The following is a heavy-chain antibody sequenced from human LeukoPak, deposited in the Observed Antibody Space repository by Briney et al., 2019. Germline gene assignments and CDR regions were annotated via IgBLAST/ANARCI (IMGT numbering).Heavy chain of an antibody. V-gene: IGHV4-39*01. CDR2: VFYTGSA. Sequence: SETLSLTCAVSGASINSAGYYWGWIRQPPGKGLEWIGGVFYTGSAYYNPSLKSRATVSIGTSRIQFSLNLTSVTAADTAVYYCARLQYYSGSGSYPDYWGQGTLVTVSS. J-gene: IGHJ4*02. CDR3: ARLQYYSGSGSYPDY. D-gene: IGHD3-10*01. CDR1: GASINSAGYY.